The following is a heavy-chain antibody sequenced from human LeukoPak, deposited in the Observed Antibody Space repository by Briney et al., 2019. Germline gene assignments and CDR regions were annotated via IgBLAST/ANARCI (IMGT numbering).Heavy chain of an antibody. CDR3: ARQRGGSWVNDY. J-gene: IGHJ4*02. Sequence: SETLSLTCTVSDASISSSYFYWSWTRQPPGKGLEWIGNVFHSGSTHYSPSLNSRVTISVDTSRKQFSLRLSAATAADTAVYYCARQRGGSWVNDYWGQGTLVTVSS. V-gene: IGHV4-39*01. CDR1: DASISSSYFY. D-gene: IGHD1-26*01. CDR2: VFHSGST.